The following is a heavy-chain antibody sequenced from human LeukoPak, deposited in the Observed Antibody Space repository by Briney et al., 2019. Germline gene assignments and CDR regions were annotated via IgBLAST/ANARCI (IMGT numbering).Heavy chain of an antibody. D-gene: IGHD3-10*01. CDR1: GFTFSSYW. CDR2: IKQDGSEK. V-gene: IGHV3-7*03. Sequence: GGSLRLSCSASGFTFSSYWMSWVRQAPGKGLEWVANIKQDGSEKNYVDPVKGRFTISRDNAKNSLYLQMNSLRAEDTAVYYCARDGVSLWFGELFDYWGQGTLVTVSS. CDR3: ARDGVSLWFGELFDY. J-gene: IGHJ4*02.